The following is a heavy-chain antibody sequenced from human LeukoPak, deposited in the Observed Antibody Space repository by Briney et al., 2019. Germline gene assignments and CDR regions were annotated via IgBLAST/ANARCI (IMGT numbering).Heavy chain of an antibody. D-gene: IGHD2-8*02. CDR2: VKPNSGDT. CDR3: ATGGSVVVLRSTARTGWFDP. V-gene: IGHV1-2*02. Sequence: SVKVSCKASGYTFTGVYMRWVRQAPGQGLEWMGWVKPNSGDTNYAQKLQRRVSMSRETSISTDYIELNSLRSDDTDVYYCATGGSVVVLRSTARTGWFDPWGQGTQVSVSS. CDR1: GYTFTGVY. J-gene: IGHJ5*02.